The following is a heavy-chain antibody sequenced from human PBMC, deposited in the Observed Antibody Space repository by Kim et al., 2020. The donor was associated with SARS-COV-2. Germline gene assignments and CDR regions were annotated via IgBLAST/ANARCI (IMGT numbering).Heavy chain of an antibody. CDR2: ISGSGGIT. CDR3: AKGLFQLVVVAVDYYYYGMDV. D-gene: IGHD2-15*01. Sequence: GGSLRLSCAASGFTFSSYAMSWVRQAPGKGLEWVSAISGSGGITYYADSVKGRFTISRDNSKNTLYLQMNSLRAEDTAVYYCAKGLFQLVVVAVDYYYYGMDVWGQGTTVTVSS. J-gene: IGHJ6*02. V-gene: IGHV3-23*01. CDR1: GFTFSSYA.